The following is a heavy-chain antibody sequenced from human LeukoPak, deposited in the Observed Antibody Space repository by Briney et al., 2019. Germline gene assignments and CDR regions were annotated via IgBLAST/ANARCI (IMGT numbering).Heavy chain of an antibody. CDR1: GFTFSNYA. D-gene: IGHD3-22*01. J-gene: IGHJ4*02. CDR2: ISYAGSNK. Sequence: PGRSLRLSCAASGFTFSNYAMHWVRQAPGKGLEWVALISYAGSNKYYADSVKGRFTISRDNSKNTLYLQMNSLRGEDTAVYYCARTPETGGYYYYFDYWGQGTLVTVS. V-gene: IGHV3-30-3*01. CDR3: ARTPETGGYYYYFDY.